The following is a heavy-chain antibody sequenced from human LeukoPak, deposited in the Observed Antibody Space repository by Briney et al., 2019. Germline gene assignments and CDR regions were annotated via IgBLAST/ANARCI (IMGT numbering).Heavy chain of an antibody. D-gene: IGHD3-22*01. CDR1: GGSISSYY. CDR3: ARDGDSSGLYHRGPFDY. Sequence: PSETLSLACTVSGGSISSYYWSWIRQPPGKGLEWIGYIYYSGSTNYNPSLKSRVTISVDTSKNQFSLKLSSVTAADTAVYYCARDGDSSGLYHRGPFDYWGQGTLVTVSS. J-gene: IGHJ4*02. CDR2: IYYSGST. V-gene: IGHV4-59*01.